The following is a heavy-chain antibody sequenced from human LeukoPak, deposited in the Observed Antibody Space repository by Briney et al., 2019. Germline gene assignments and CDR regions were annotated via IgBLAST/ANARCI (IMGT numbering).Heavy chain of an antibody. CDR3: ARAVPREYCSGGSCWSAFDI. J-gene: IGHJ3*02. CDR2: IYYSGST. Sequence: SETLSLTCTVSGGSISSYYWSWIRQPPGKGLEWIGYIYYSGSTSYNPSLKSRVTISVDTSKNQFSLKLSSVTAADTAVYYCARAVPREYCSGGSCWSAFDIWGQGTMVTVSS. D-gene: IGHD2-15*01. CDR1: GGSISSYY. V-gene: IGHV4-59*01.